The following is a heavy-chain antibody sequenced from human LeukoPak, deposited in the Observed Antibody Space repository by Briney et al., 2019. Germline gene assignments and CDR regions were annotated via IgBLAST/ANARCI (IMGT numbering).Heavy chain of an antibody. CDR2: ISSSGGTI. CDR1: GFTFSTYE. D-gene: IGHD2-15*01. CDR3: ARGFPYVAHDY. Sequence: GGSLRLSCVASGFTFSTYEMNWVRLAPGKGLEWVSFISSSGGTIFYADSVKGRFTISRDNAKNSLYLQMNSLRVEDTAVYYCARGFPYVAHDYWGQGTLVTVSP. V-gene: IGHV3-48*03. J-gene: IGHJ4*02.